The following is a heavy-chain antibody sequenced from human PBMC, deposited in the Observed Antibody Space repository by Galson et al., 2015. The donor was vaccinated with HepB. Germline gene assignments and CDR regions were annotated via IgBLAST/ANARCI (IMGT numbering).Heavy chain of an antibody. Sequence: SLRLSCAASGFTVSSNYMSWVRQAPGKGLEWVSAIYSGGSTYYADSVKGRFTISRHNSKNTLYLQMNSLRAEDTAVYYCARSPKSMIAAFDIWGQGTMVTVSS. CDR1: GFTVSSNY. CDR2: IYSGGST. V-gene: IGHV3-53*04. CDR3: ARSPKSMIAAFDI. J-gene: IGHJ3*02. D-gene: IGHD2-21*01.